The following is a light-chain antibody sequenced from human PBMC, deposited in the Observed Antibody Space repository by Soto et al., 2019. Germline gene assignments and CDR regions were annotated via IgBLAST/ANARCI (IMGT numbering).Light chain of an antibody. CDR2: GAS. V-gene: IGKV3-11*01. Sequence: EIVMTQSPATLSVSPGGRATLSCRASQSVTSNLAWYQQKPGQAPRLLIYGASNRAAGIPARFSGSGSGTDFTLTISSLEPEDFALYYCQQRSYWPLTFGGGTKVDNK. J-gene: IGKJ4*01. CDR3: QQRSYWPLT. CDR1: QSVTSN.